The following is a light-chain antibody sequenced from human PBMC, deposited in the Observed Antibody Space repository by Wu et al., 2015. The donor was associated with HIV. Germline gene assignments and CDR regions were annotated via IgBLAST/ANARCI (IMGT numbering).Light chain of an antibody. Sequence: DIQMTQSPSTLSASVGDSVSFSCRASQSVGDSLAWYQQRPGEAPKVLIYQASTLDDGIPSRFSGTGYGTGFTLSISSLQPDDFASYYCQQYNMYPWTFGQGTKIDIK. CDR3: QQYNMYPWT. J-gene: IGKJ1*01. CDR1: QSVGDS. CDR2: QAS. V-gene: IGKV1-5*03.